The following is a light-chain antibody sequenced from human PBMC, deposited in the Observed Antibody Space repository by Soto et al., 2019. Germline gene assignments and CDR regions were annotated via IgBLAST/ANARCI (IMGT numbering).Light chain of an antibody. CDR1: QSVSTNS. CDR3: QQYGSSVLT. J-gene: IGKJ4*01. CDR2: AAS. V-gene: IGKV3-20*01. Sequence: EIVLTPSPDTLSLSPGERATLSCRASQSVSTNSLAWYQQKPGQAPRPLIYAASSRATGTPDRFSGSGSGTEFTLIISRLEPEDFAVYYCQQYGSSVLTFGGGTKGDIK.